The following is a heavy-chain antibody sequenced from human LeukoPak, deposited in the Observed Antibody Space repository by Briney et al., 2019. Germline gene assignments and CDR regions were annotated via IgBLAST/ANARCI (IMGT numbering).Heavy chain of an antibody. V-gene: IGHV1-2*02. Sequence: GASVKVSCKASGYTLTGCYLHWVRQAPGQGLEWMGWINPNTGATHSAQKFQGRITMTRDSSISTAYTDLSRLRSDDTAVYYCARDRVGSGWPRPYYFEVWGQGTLVTVSS. CDR2: INPNTGAT. CDR1: GYTLTGCY. D-gene: IGHD6-19*01. CDR3: ARDRVGSGWPRPYYFEV. J-gene: IGHJ4*02.